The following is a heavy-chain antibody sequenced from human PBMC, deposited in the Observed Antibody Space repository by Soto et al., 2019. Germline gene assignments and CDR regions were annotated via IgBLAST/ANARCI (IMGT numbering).Heavy chain of an antibody. J-gene: IGHJ4*02. V-gene: IGHV3-33*01. CDR2: IWYDGSNK. D-gene: IGHD1-26*01. CDR1: GFTSSSYG. Sequence: GGSLRLSCAASGFTSSSYGMHWVRQAPGKGLEWVAVIWYDGSNKYYADSVKGRFTISRDNSKNTLYLQMNSLRAEDTAVYYCARDHGVGAPLAYFDYWGQGTLVTVSS. CDR3: ARDHGVGAPLAYFDY.